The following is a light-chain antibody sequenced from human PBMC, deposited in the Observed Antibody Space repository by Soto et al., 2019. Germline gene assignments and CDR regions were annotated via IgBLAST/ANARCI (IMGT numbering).Light chain of an antibody. Sequence: DIQMTQSPSSLSASVGDRVTITCRASQNINNFLNWYQQRPGKVPNLLIYTASNLPTGVPSRFGGSGSGTDFTLTISSLRPEDFATYYCQQSFITPPTFGQGTRLDI. CDR2: TAS. J-gene: IGKJ2*01. V-gene: IGKV1-39*01. CDR1: QNINNF. CDR3: QQSFITPPT.